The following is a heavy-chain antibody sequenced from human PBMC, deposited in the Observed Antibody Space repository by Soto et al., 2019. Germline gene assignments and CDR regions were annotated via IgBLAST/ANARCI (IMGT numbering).Heavy chain of an antibody. CDR3: AEGRGAY. D-gene: IGHD3-10*01. V-gene: IGHV4-31*03. CDR1: GGSISSGGYY. J-gene: IGHJ4*02. CDR2: IYYSGST. Sequence: QVQLQESGPGLVKPSQTLSLTCTVSGGSISSGGYYWSWIRQHPGKGLEWIGYIYYSGSTYYNPSLKSRVIIAVDTAKDQFSLKLSLLTAADAADYYWAEGRGAYSGQGTLVTVFS.